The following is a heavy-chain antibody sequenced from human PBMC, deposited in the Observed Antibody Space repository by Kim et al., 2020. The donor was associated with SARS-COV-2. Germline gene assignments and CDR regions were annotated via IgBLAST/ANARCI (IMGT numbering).Heavy chain of an antibody. CDR2: IFSNDEK. V-gene: IGHV2-26*01. CDR3: ARILYCCSPYYYYGMDV. J-gene: IGHJ6*02. CDR1: GFSLSNARMG. D-gene: IGHD2-21*02. Sequence: SGPTLVKPTEILTLTCSVSGFSLSNARMGVSWIRQPPGKALEWLVHIFSNDEKFYSTSLKSRPTITKETTKSQVVLNMTNMDPVDTATYYYARILYCCSPYYYYGMDVWGQGTAVTVSS.